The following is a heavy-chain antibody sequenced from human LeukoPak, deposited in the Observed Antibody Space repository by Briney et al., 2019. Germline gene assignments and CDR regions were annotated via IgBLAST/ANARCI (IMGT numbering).Heavy chain of an antibody. CDR1: GFTFSSYE. CDR2: ISSSGSTI. D-gene: IGHD3-22*01. CDR3: ARANTGYNFDSRGYGGLGAFEI. Sequence: GGSLRLSCAASGFTFSSYEMNWVRQAPGKGLEWVSYISSSGSTIYYADSVKGRFTISRDNAKNSLYLQMNSLRAEDTAVYYCARANTGYNFDSRGYGGLGAFEIWGQGTMVTVSS. J-gene: IGHJ3*02. V-gene: IGHV3-48*03.